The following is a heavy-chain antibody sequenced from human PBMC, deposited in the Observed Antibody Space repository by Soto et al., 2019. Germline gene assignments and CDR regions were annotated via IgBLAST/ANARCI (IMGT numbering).Heavy chain of an antibody. CDR3: ATGPSGDKVDS. Sequence: SETLSLTCSVSGDSINNGAYYWNWIRQHPGKRLEWIGHIYYSGSTFYAPSLRSRVTISADTSRNQFSLQLTSVSAADTAVYYCATGPSGDKVDSWGQGILVTVS. J-gene: IGHJ4*02. CDR1: GDSINNGAYY. D-gene: IGHD7-27*01. CDR2: IYYSGST. V-gene: IGHV4-30-4*08.